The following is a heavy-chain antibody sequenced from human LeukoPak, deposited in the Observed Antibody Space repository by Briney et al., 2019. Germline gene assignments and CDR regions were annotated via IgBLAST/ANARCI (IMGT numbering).Heavy chain of an antibody. CDR2: ISSSSSYI. CDR3: ARVSVLRFLEWLSRGMDV. Sequence: GGSLRLSCAASGFTFSSYSMNWVRQAPGKGLEWVSSISSSSSYIYYADSVKGRFTISRDNAKNSLYLQMNSLRAEDTAVYYCARVSVLRFLEWLSRGMDVWGQGTTVTVSS. J-gene: IGHJ6*02. V-gene: IGHV3-21*01. CDR1: GFTFSSYS. D-gene: IGHD3-3*01.